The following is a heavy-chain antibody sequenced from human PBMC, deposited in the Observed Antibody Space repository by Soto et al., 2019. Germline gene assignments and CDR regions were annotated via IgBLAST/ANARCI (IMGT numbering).Heavy chain of an antibody. D-gene: IGHD6-6*01. V-gene: IGHV4-34*01. CDR3: ARGVKLVAYYYYGMDV. J-gene: IGHJ6*02. CDR2: INHSGST. Sequence: ETLSLTCSGYGVSFSGYYWSWIRQPPGKGLEWIGEINHSGSTNYNPSLKSRVTISVDTSKNQFSLKLSSVTAADTAVYYCARGVKLVAYYYYGMDVWGQGTTVTVYS. CDR1: GVSFSGYY.